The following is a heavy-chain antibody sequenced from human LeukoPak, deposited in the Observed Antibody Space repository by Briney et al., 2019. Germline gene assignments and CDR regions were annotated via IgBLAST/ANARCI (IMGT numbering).Heavy chain of an antibody. D-gene: IGHD3-3*01. Sequence: ASVKVSCKASGYTFTSYGISWVRQAPGQGLEWMGWISAYNGNTNYAQKLQGRVTITTDTSTSTAYMELRSLRSDDTAVYYCARLAKLTIFGVVTADAFDIWGQGTMVTVSS. CDR3: ARLAKLTIFGVVTADAFDI. CDR2: ISAYNGNT. V-gene: IGHV1-18*01. J-gene: IGHJ3*02. CDR1: GYTFTSYG.